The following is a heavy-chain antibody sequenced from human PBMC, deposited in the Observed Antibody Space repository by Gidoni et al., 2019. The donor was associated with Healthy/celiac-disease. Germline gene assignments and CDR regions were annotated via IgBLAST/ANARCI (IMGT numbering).Heavy chain of an antibody. CDR2: IYYRGRT. CDR1: RGPLSSGDYD. V-gene: IGHV4-30-4*01. CDR3: ARVLWLYYYYGMDV. J-gene: IGHJ6*02. D-gene: IGHD5-12*01. Sequence: QAQLQESGPGLVQPSPTLSPPCPVSRGPLSSGDYDWCWLRQPPGKGLDWIGYIYYRGRTYYNPSLKSRVTISVDTSKPQFSLKLSSVTAADTAVYYWARVLWLYYYYGMDVWGQGTTVTVSS.